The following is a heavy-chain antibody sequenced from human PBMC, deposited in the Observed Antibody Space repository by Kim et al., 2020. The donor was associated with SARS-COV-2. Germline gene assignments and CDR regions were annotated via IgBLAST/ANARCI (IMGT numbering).Heavy chain of an antibody. CDR2: ISSSSSYT. D-gene: IGHD5-18*01. J-gene: IGHJ4*02. V-gene: IGHV3-11*06. Sequence: GGSLRLSCAASGFTFSDYYMSWIRQAPGKGLEWVSYISSSSSYTNYADSVKGRFTISRDNAKNSLYLQMNSLRAEDTAVYYCARALDTAMAYFDYWGQGTLVTVSS. CDR1: GFTFSDYY. CDR3: ARALDTAMAYFDY.